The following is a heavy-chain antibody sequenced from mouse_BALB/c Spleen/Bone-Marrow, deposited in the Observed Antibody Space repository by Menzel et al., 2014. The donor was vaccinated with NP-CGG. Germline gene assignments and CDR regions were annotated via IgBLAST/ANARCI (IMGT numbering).Heavy chain of an antibody. CDR2: IDPANGNT. V-gene: IGHV14-3*02. Sequence: ELVKPGASVKLSCTASGFNIKDTYMHWVKQRPEQGLEWIGRIDPANGNTKYDPKFQGKATITADTSSNTAHLQLSSLTSEDTAVYYCARWEYYAMDYWGQGTSVTVSS. D-gene: IGHD4-1*01. J-gene: IGHJ4*01. CDR1: GFNIKDTY. CDR3: ARWEYYAMDY.